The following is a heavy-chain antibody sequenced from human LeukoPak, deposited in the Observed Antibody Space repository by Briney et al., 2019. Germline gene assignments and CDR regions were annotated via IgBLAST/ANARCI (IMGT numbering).Heavy chain of an antibody. V-gene: IGHV1-69*04. D-gene: IGHD2-15*01. Sequence: ASVKVSCKVSGYTLTELSMHWVRQAPGKGLEWMGRIIPILGIANYAQKFQGRVTITADKSTSTAYMELSSLRSEDTAVYYCARDPYCSGGSCSNFDLWGRGTLVTVSS. J-gene: IGHJ2*01. CDR1: GYTLTELS. CDR3: ARDPYCSGGSCSNFDL. CDR2: IIPILGIA.